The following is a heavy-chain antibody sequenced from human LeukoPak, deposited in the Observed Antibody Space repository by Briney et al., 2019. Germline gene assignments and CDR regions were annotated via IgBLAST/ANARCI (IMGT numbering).Heavy chain of an antibody. CDR1: GYSISSGYY. V-gene: IGHV4-38-2*01. J-gene: IGHJ4*02. CDR2: IYHSGST. Sequence: SETLSLTCPVSGYSISSGYYWGWIRQPPGKGLEWIGSIYHSGSTYYNPSLKSRVTISVDTSKNQFSLKLSSVTAADTAVYYCARHRVAAAGTIGSKPFDYWGQGTLVTVSS. D-gene: IGHD6-13*01. CDR3: ARHRVAAAGTIGSKPFDY.